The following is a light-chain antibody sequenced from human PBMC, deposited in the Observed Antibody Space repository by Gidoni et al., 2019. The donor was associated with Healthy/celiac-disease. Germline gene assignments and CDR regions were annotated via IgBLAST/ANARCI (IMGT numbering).Light chain of an antibody. CDR3: QQSYSTPYP. CDR1: QSISSY. V-gene: IGKV1-39*01. Sequence: EIQMTQSPSSLSASVGDRVTITCRASQSISSYLNWYQQKPGNAPKLLIYAASSLQSGVPSRFSGRGSGTDFSLTISSLQPEDFATYYCQQSYSTPYPFGPWPQLEIK. CDR2: AAS. J-gene: IGKJ2*01.